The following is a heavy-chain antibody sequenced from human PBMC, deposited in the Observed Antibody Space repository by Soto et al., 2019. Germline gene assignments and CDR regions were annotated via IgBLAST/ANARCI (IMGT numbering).Heavy chain of an antibody. V-gene: IGHV4-34*01. D-gene: IGHD2-2*01. J-gene: IGHJ6*02. CDR3: ARGGYRSSTSCLYYYYYYGMDV. Sequence: SETLSLTXAVYGGSFSGYYWSWIRQPPGKGLEWIGEINHSGSTNYNPSLKSRVTISVDTSKNQFSLKPSSVTAADTAVYYCARGGYRSSTSCLYYYYYYGMDVWGQGTTVTVSS. CDR2: INHSGST. CDR1: GGSFSGYY.